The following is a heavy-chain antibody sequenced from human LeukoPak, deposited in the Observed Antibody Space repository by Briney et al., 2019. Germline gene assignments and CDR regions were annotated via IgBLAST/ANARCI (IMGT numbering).Heavy chain of an antibody. CDR1: GFTFSSYG. D-gene: IGHD5-12*01. CDR3: ARGGYARKGAFDI. J-gene: IGHJ3*02. Sequence: GRSLRLSCAAPGFTFSSYGMHWVRQAPGKGLEWVAVIWYDGSNKYYADSVKGRFTISRDNSKNTLYLQMNSLRAEDTAVYYCARGGYARKGAFDIWGQGTMVTVSS. V-gene: IGHV3-33*01. CDR2: IWYDGSNK.